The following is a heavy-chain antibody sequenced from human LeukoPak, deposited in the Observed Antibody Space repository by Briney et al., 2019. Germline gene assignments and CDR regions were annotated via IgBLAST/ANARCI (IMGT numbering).Heavy chain of an antibody. CDR3: ARGGGYGGIDWYFDL. J-gene: IGHJ2*01. V-gene: IGHV4-59*08. D-gene: IGHD4-23*01. CDR2: IYYSGST. CDR1: GGSISTYY. Sequence: SETLSLTCTVSGGSISTYYGNWIRQAPGKGLEWIGYIYYSGSTDYNPSLKSRVTMSVDTSRNQFSLKLSSVTAADTAVYYCARGGGYGGIDWYFDLWGRGTLVTVSS.